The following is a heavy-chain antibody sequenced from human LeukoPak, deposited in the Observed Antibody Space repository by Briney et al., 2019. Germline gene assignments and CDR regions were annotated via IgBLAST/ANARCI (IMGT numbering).Heavy chain of an antibody. CDR2: ITSSSSFI. V-gene: IGHV3-21*01. D-gene: IGHD2-15*01. Sequence: GGSLRLSCAASGFTFRSYSMNWVRQAPGKGLEWVCSITSSSSFIYHAESVKGRFTISRDIAKNSLYLQMNSLRAEDTAVYYCARDMPGRDCSGGSCYGYGLDVWGQGTTVTVSS. J-gene: IGHJ6*02. CDR1: GFTFRSYS. CDR3: ARDMPGRDCSGGSCYGYGLDV.